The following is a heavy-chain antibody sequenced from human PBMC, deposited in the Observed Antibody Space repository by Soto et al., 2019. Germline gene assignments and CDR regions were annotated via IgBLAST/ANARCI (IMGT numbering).Heavy chain of an antibody. CDR1: GGTFSSYT. V-gene: IGHV1-69*01. CDR3: ARVVVGSRLSLDY. D-gene: IGHD1-26*01. CDR2: ISPIFGTP. Sequence: QVQLVQSGAEVKKPGSSVTVSCKASGGTFSSYTISWVRQAPGQGLEWMAGISPIFGTPIYAQKFQDRFAITADDSTMTAYMEINRLTSEDTAVYYCARVVVGSRLSLDYWGQGTLVTISS. J-gene: IGHJ4*02.